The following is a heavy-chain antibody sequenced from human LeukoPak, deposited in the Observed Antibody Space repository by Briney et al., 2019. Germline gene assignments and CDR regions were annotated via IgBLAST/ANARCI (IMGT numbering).Heavy chain of an antibody. CDR3: ARATRYCSSTSCYRGLTGPIDY. CDR1: GYTFTGYY. V-gene: IGHV1-2*02. J-gene: IGHJ4*02. CDR2: INPNSGGT. Sequence: ASVKVSCKASGYTFTGYYMHWVRQAPGQGLEWMGWINPNSGGTNYAQTFQGRVTMTRDTSISTAYRELSRLRSEDTSVYYCARATRYCSSTSCYRGLTGPIDYWGQGNLVSV. D-gene: IGHD2-2*01.